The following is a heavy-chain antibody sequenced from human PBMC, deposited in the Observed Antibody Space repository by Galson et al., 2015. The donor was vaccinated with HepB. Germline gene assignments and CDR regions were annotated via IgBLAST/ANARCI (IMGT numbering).Heavy chain of an antibody. D-gene: IGHD2-2*01. CDR2: IIPIFGTA. V-gene: IGHV1-69*13. Sequence: SVKVSCKASGGTFSSYAISWVRQAPGQGLEWMGGIIPIFGTANYAQKFQGRVTITADESTSTAYMELSSLRSEDTAVYYCARDHCSSTSCYFFDYWGQGTLVTVSS. CDR3: ARDHCSSTSCYFFDY. CDR1: GGTFSSYA. J-gene: IGHJ4*02.